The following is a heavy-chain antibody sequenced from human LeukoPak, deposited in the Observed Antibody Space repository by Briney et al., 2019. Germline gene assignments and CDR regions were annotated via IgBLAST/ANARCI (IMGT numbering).Heavy chain of an antibody. J-gene: IGHJ6*02. CDR1: GGSISSSSYY. CDR2: IYYSGST. V-gene: IGHV4-39*07. D-gene: IGHD6-13*01. Sequence: SETLSLTCTVSGGSISSSSYYWGWIRQPRGKGLEWIGSIYYSGSTYYNPSLKSRVTISVDTSKNQFSLKLSSVTAADTAVYYCARDGSSWYRYGMDVWGQGTTVTVSS. CDR3: ARDGSSWYRYGMDV.